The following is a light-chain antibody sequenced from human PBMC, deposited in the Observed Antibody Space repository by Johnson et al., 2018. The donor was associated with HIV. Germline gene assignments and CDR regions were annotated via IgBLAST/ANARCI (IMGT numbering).Light chain of an antibody. CDR1: SSNIGNNY. CDR2: DND. Sequence: QSVLTQPPSVSAAPRQKVTISCSGSSSNIGNNYVSWYRHLPGTAPKLLIYDNDKRPSGIPDRFSASKSGSSATLGITGLQTGDEADYYCATWDSSLSAYVFGPGTKVTIL. J-gene: IGLJ1*01. CDR3: ATWDSSLSAYV. V-gene: IGLV1-51*01.